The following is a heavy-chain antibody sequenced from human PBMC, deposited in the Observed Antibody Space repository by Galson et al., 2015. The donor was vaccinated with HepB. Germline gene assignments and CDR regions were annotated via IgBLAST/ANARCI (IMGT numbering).Heavy chain of an antibody. D-gene: IGHD3-22*01. V-gene: IGHV3-23*01. CDR2: IGNGGGST. CDR3: AKVGYQPYDAFDI. J-gene: IGHJ3*02. Sequence: SLRLSCAASEFTFSSYGMPWVRQAPGKGLEWVSGIGNGGGSTYYADSVKGRFTTSRDNSKNTLYLQMNSLRAEDTAVYYCAKVGYQPYDAFDIWGQGTMVTVSS. CDR1: EFTFSSYG.